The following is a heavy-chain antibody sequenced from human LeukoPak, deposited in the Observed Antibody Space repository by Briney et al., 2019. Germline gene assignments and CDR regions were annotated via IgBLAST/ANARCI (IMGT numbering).Heavy chain of an antibody. CDR1: GGSISGYY. D-gene: IGHD1-26*01. Sequence: SETLSLTCTVSGGSISGYYWSWIRQPPGKGLEWIGFISYSGGTNYNPSLKSRVTISVDTSKNQFSLKLNSVTAADTAVYYCAGHGGSYTFDYWGQGTLVTVSS. V-gene: IGHV4-59*08. J-gene: IGHJ4*02. CDR3: AGHGGSYTFDY. CDR2: ISYSGGT.